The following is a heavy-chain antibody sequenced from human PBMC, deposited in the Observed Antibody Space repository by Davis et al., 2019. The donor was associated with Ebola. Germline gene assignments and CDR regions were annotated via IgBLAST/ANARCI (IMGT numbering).Heavy chain of an antibody. CDR3: ARGEWDPI. V-gene: IGHV1-8*01. Sequence: ASVTVSCKASGYTFTSYDINWVRQATGQGLAWMGWMNPNSGNTGYAQKLQGRVPMTRNTSISTAYMELSSLSSEDTAVYYCARGEWDPIWGQGTMVTVSS. CDR2: MNPNSGNT. D-gene: IGHD1-26*01. CDR1: GYTFTSYD. J-gene: IGHJ3*02.